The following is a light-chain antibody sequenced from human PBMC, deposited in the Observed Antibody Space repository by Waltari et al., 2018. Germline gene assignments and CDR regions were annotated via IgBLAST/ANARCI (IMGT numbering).Light chain of an antibody. J-gene: IGLJ1*01. CDR2: EVS. CDR1: SSDVGNYNL. Sequence: QSALTQPASISGSPGQSITISCTGTSSDVGNYNLVSWYQQYPGTAPKLMIYEVSGRPSGVSNRFSGSKSGNTASLTTSGLLAEDEADYYCCSHAPGITVFGSGTKVTVL. V-gene: IGLV2-23*02. CDR3: CSHAPGITV.